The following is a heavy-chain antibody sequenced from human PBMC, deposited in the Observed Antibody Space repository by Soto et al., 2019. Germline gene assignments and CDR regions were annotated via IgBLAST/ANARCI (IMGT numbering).Heavy chain of an antibody. Sequence: QVQLVQSGAEVKKPGALVKVSCRTSGYTFSNYGINWVRQAPGQGLEWMGWINAYNGKTNFAQRLQGRVTLTTDTSTSTAYMELMSLRSDDTAVYYCARGSSPVDFDYWGQGTLVTVSS. V-gene: IGHV1-18*01. D-gene: IGHD6-13*01. CDR1: GYTFSNYG. CDR2: INAYNGKT. CDR3: ARGSSPVDFDY. J-gene: IGHJ4*02.